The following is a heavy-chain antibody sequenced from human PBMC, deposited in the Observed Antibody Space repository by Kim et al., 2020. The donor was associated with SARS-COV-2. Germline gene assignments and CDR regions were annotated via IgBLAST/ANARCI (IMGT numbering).Heavy chain of an antibody. V-gene: IGHV3-9*01. J-gene: IGHJ4*02. CDR3: AKDRGGRYSSGWSTYYFDY. Sequence: GGSLRLSCAASGFTFDDYAMHWVRQAPGKGLEWVSGISWNSGTIGYADSVKGRFTISRDNAKNSLYLQMNSLRAEDTALYYCAKDRGGRYSSGWSTYYFDYWGQETLVTVSS. CDR1: GFTFDDYA. D-gene: IGHD6-19*01. CDR2: ISWNSGTI.